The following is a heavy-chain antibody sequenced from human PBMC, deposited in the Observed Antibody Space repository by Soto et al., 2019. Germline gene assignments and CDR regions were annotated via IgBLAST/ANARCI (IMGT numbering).Heavy chain of an antibody. CDR3: ARGWGYFDSSGFPYLYAMDV. V-gene: IGHV3-7*01. Sequence: QLGGSLRLSCAASGFTFSTYWMSWVRQAPGKGLEWVANIKEDGSEKYYVDSVEGRFTISRDNAKNSLYLQMTSLRAEDTALYYCARGWGYFDSSGFPYLYAMDVWGQGTTVTVSS. CDR2: IKEDGSEK. D-gene: IGHD3-22*01. CDR1: GFTFSTYW. J-gene: IGHJ6*02.